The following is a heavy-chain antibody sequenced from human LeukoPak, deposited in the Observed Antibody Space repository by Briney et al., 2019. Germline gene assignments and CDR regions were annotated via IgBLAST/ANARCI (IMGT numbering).Heavy chain of an antibody. CDR1: GFIFSSYA. D-gene: IGHD6-19*01. CDR3: AKGSSGWYYFDY. J-gene: IGHJ4*02. V-gene: IGHV3-30*04. Sequence: PGRSLRLSCAASGFIFSSYAMHWVRQAPGKGLEWVAVISYDGSNKYYADSVKGRFTISRDNSKNTLYLQMNSLRAEDTAVYYCAKGSSGWYYFDYWGQGTLVTVSS. CDR2: ISYDGSNK.